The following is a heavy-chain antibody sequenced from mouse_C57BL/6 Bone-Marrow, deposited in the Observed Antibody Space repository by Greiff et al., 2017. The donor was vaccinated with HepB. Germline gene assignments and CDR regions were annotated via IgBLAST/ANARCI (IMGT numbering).Heavy chain of an antibody. CDR2: INPNNGGT. Sequence: EVQLQQSGPELVKPGASVKIPCKASGYTFTDYNMDWVKQSHGKSLEWIGDINPNNGGTIYNQKFKGKATLTVDKSSSTAYMGLRSLTSEDTAVYYCARWGGQLRLEGAMDYWGQGTSVTVSS. J-gene: IGHJ4*01. CDR1: GYTFTDYN. D-gene: IGHD3-2*02. CDR3: ARWGGQLRLEGAMDY. V-gene: IGHV1-18*01.